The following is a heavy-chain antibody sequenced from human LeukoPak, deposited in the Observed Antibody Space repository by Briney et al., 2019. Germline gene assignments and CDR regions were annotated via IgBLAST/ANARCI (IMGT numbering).Heavy chain of an antibody. J-gene: IGHJ4*02. CDR3: ARVGIAAAGTRAVGDY. V-gene: IGHV4-30-2*01. D-gene: IGHD6-13*01. CDR1: GGSISSGGYY. Sequence: SETLSLTCTVSGGSISSGGYYWSWIRQPPGKGLEWIGYIYHSGSTYYNPSLKSRVTISVDTSKNQFSLKLSSVTAADTAVYYCARVGIAAAGTRAVGDYWGQGTLVTVSS. CDR2: IYHSGST.